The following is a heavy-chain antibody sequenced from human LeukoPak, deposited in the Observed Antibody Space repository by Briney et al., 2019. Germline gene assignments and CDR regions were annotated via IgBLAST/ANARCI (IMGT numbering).Heavy chain of an antibody. CDR2: IHQDGGQK. Sequence: QTGGSLRLSCAASGFTFISYWMSWVRQAPGKGMEWVANIHQDGGQKFYVDSVEGRFTISRDNAKDSVYLHMNSLRADDTAVYYSARGNSFDYWGQGTLVTVSS. CDR3: ARGNSFDY. CDR1: GFTFISYW. J-gene: IGHJ4*02. V-gene: IGHV3-7*01. D-gene: IGHD1-1*01.